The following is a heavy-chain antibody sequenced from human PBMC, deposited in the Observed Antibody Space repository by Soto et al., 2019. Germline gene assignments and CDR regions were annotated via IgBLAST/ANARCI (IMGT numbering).Heavy chain of an antibody. Sequence: ASVKVSCKASGYTFTSYGISWVRQAPGQGLEWMGWISAYNGNTNYAQKLQGRVTMTTDTSTSTAYMELRSLRSDDTAVYYCARLGYYDSSGYRAFDIRAQRTMVTGSS. J-gene: IGHJ3*02. V-gene: IGHV1-18*01. CDR3: ARLGYYDSSGYRAFDI. CDR1: GYTFTSYG. CDR2: ISAYNGNT. D-gene: IGHD3-22*01.